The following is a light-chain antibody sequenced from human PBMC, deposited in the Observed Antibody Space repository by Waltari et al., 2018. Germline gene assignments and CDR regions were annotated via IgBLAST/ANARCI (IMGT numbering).Light chain of an antibody. CDR3: QQYNNRPPDT. Sequence: ELVMTQSPATLSVSPGERATLSCRASQSVSSNLAWYQQKPGQAPRLLIYGASTRATDIPARFSGSGSGTEFTLTISSLQSEDFAVYYCQQYNNRPPDTFGQGTKLEIK. J-gene: IGKJ2*01. V-gene: IGKV3-15*01. CDR2: GAS. CDR1: QSVSSN.